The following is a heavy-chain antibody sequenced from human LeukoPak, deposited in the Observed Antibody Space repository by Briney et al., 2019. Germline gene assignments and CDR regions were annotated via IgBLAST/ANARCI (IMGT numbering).Heavy chain of an antibody. CDR3: ASFIRYCRSTSCFDAFDI. J-gene: IGHJ3*02. V-gene: IGHV1-2*02. D-gene: IGHD2-2*01. CDR1: GYTLTGYY. Sequence: ASVKVSCKASGYTLTGYYMHWVRQAPGQGLEWMGWINPNSGGTNYAQKFQGRVTMTRDTSISTAYMELSRLRSDDTAVYYCASFIRYCRSTSCFDAFDIWGQGTMVTVSS. CDR2: INPNSGGT.